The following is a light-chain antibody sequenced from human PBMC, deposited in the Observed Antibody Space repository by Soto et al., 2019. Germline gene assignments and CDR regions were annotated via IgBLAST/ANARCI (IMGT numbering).Light chain of an antibody. CDR1: QSFDSN. J-gene: IGKJ2*01. Sequence: EIVMTQSPATLSVSPGERATLSCRASQSFDSNLAWYQQKPGHAPRLLIYGAYTRAPGIPARFSGSGSGTEFTLTISSLQSEDFAVYYCQQYNDWPSMYTFGQGTKLEMK. CDR3: QQYNDWPSMYT. V-gene: IGKV3-15*01. CDR2: GAY.